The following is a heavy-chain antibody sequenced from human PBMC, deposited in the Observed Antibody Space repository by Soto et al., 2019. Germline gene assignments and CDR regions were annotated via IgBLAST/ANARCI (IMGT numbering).Heavy chain of an antibody. D-gene: IGHD6-19*01. V-gene: IGHV4-39*01. CDR2: IYYSGRT. CDR1: GGSISSSSYY. J-gene: IGHJ3*02. Sequence: QLQLQESGPGLVKPSETLSLTCTVSGGSISSSSYYWGWIRQPPGKGLEWIGSIYYSGRTYYNPSLRSRVTISVDTSKNQFSLKLSSVTAADTAVYYCAIAVAGHAFDIWGQGTMVTVSS. CDR3: AIAVAGHAFDI.